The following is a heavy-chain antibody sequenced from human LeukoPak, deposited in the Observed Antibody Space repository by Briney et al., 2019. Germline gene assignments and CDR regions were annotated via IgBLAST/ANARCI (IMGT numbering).Heavy chain of an antibody. J-gene: IGHJ3*02. V-gene: IGHV3-23*01. D-gene: IGHD3-9*01. CDR1: GFTFSSYA. CDR2: ISGSGGSR. Sequence: PGGSLRLSCAASGFTFSSYAMSWVRPAPGKGLEWVSAISGSGGSRYYADSVKGRFTISRDNSKNTLYLQMNSLRAEDTAVYYCAKVRGRSFFDWLLGGAFDIWGQGTMVTVSS. CDR3: AKVRGRSFFDWLLGGAFDI.